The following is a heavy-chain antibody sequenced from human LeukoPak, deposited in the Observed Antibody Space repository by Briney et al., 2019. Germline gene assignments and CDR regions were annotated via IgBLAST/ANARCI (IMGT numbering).Heavy chain of an antibody. D-gene: IGHD2-2*01. Sequence: SGGSLRLSCAASGFTFSSYEMNWVRQAPGKGLEWVSYISSSGSTTYYADSVKGRFTISRDNAKNSLYLQMNSLRAEDTAVYYCARDRTRQVPFYYYYYGMDVWGQGTTVTVSS. J-gene: IGHJ6*02. CDR3: ARDRTRQVPFYYYYYGMDV. CDR2: ISSSGSTT. CDR1: GFTFSSYE. V-gene: IGHV3-48*03.